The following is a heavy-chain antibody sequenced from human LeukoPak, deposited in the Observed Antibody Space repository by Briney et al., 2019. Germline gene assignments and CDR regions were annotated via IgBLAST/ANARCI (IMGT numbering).Heavy chain of an antibody. CDR3: AGEVGWLQPIDY. CDR1: GFTFSSYS. CDR2: ISSSSNYI. D-gene: IGHD5-24*01. J-gene: IGHJ4*02. Sequence: PGGSLRLSCAASGFTFSSYSMNWVRQAPGKGLEWVSSISSSSNYIYYADSVKGRFTISRDNAKNSLYLQMNSLRAEDTAVYYCAGEVGWLQPIDYWGQGTLVTVSS. V-gene: IGHV3-21*01.